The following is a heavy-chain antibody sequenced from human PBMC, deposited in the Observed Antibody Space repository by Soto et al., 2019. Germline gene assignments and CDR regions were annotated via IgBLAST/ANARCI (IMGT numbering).Heavy chain of an antibody. Sequence: SETLSLTCTVRGGAINSHYWSWIRQPPGKGLEWIGYIYYSGSTNYNPSLKSRVTISIDTSKNQFSVKLSSVTAADTAVYYCARSPSHGDYDYRGPGTLVTGSS. CDR1: GGAINSHY. CDR2: IYYSGST. V-gene: IGHV4-59*11. D-gene: IGHD4-17*01. J-gene: IGHJ4*02. CDR3: ARSPSHGDYDY.